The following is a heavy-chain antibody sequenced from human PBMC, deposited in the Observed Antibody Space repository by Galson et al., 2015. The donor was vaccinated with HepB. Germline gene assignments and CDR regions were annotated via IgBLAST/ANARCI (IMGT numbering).Heavy chain of an antibody. Sequence: SLRLSCAGSGITVSTNSMGWVRQAPGKGLEWLAVIYSGGTIYYADSVRVRFTISRDDSKNSVYLQMNSLRAEDTAVYYCARELPMATFDLWGQGALVTVSA. V-gene: IGHV3-66*01. CDR2: IYSGGTI. CDR3: ARELPMATFDL. J-gene: IGHJ5*02. D-gene: IGHD5-24*01. CDR1: GITVSTNS.